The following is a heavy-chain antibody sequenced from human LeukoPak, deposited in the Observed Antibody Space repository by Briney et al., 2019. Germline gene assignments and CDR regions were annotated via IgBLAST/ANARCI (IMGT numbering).Heavy chain of an antibody. Sequence: PGGSLRLSCAASGFTFSSYWMSWVRQAPGKGLEWVANIKQDGSEEYYVDSVKGRFTISRDNAKNSLYLQMNSVRAEDTAVYYCARVVPAPGDPTDCSSTSCYTGDAFDIWGQGTMVTVSS. CDR3: ARVVPAPGDPTDCSSTSCYTGDAFDI. J-gene: IGHJ3*02. CDR1: GFTFSSYW. D-gene: IGHD2-2*02. CDR2: IKQDGSEE. V-gene: IGHV3-7*01.